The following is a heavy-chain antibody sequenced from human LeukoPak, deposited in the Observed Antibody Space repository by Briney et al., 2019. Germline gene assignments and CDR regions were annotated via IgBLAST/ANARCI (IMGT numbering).Heavy chain of an antibody. V-gene: IGHV4-34*01. J-gene: IGHJ4*02. CDR2: INDSGST. CDR1: GGSSSGYY. D-gene: IGHD4-17*01. CDR3: ATXXDYSAQFHLDX. Sequence: SETLSLTCAVYGGSSSGYYWSWIRQPPGKGLEWIAEINDSGSTNYNPSLKSRVTISVDTSKKQSSLKLTSVTAADTALYFCATXXDYSAQFHLDXXGQGXLVTV.